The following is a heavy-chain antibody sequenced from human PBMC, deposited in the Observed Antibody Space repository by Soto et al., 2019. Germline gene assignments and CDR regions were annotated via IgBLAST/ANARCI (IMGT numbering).Heavy chain of an antibody. D-gene: IGHD5-12*01. J-gene: IGHJ4*02. CDR3: ASQGWLRSHYFDY. V-gene: IGHV4-59*08. CDR1: GCSVSSCY. Sequence: SETLSLTCTVSGCSVSSCYWSLIRQPPGKGLEWIGNIYYSGSTYYNPSLKSRVTISVDTSKNQFSLKLSSVTAADTAVYYCASQGWLRSHYFDYWGQGTLVTVSS. CDR2: IYYSGST.